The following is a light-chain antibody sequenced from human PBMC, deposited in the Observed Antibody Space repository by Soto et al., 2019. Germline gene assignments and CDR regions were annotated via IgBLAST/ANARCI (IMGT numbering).Light chain of an antibody. CDR1: SSDVGGYNY. V-gene: IGLV2-14*01. CDR3: SSYTSSSIDYV. J-gene: IGLJ1*01. Sequence: QSALTQPASGSGSPGQSITISSTGTSSDVGGYNYVSWYQQHPGKAPKLMIYEVSNRPSGVSNRFSGSKSGNTASLTISGLQAEDEADYYCSSYTSSSIDYVFGTGTKVTVL. CDR2: EVS.